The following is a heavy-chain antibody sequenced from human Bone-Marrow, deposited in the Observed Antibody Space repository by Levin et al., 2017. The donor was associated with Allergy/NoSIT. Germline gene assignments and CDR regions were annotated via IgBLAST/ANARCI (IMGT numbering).Heavy chain of an antibody. CDR2: ISYDGSNK. J-gene: IGHJ6*02. D-gene: IGHD2-2*01. Sequence: PGGSLRLSCAASGFTFSSYGMHWVRQAPGKGLEWVAVISYDGSNKYYADSVKGRFTISRDNSKNTLYLQMNSLRAEDTAVYYCAKDLVVPAAAKSVYYYGMDVWGQGTTVTVSS. V-gene: IGHV3-30*18. CDR1: GFTFSSYG. CDR3: AKDLVVPAAAKSVYYYGMDV.